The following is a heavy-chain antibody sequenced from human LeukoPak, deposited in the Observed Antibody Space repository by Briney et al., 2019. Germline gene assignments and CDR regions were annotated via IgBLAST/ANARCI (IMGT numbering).Heavy chain of an antibody. V-gene: IGHV4-61*02. J-gene: IGHJ5*02. D-gene: IGHD3-3*01. CDR2: IYTSGST. CDR3: ARVGFWSGYWFDP. CDR1: GGSISSGSYY. Sequence: PSETLSLTCTVSGGSISSGSYYWSWIRQPAGKGLEWIGRIYTSGSTNYNPSPKSRVTISVDTSKNQFSLKLSSVTAADTAVYYCARVGFWSGYWFDPWGQGTLVTVSS.